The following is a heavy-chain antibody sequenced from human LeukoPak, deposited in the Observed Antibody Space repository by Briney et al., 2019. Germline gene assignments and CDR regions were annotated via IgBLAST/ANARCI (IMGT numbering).Heavy chain of an antibody. V-gene: IGHV4-34*01. CDR3: ARNRYYYGSGSYGVPNWFDP. CDR2: INHSGST. J-gene: IGHJ5*02. Sequence: PSETLSLTCAVYGGSFSGYYWSWIRQPPGKGLEWIGEINHSGSTYYNPSLKSRVTISVDTSKNQFSLKLSSVTAADTAMYYCARNRYYYGSGSYGVPNWFDPWGQGTLVTVSS. CDR1: GGSFSGYY. D-gene: IGHD3-10*01.